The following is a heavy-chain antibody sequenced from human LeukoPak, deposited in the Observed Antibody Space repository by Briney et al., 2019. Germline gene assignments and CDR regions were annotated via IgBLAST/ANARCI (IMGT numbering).Heavy chain of an antibody. D-gene: IGHD3-22*01. CDR1: EYTFTSYY. CDR2: INPSGGST. V-gene: IGHV1-46*01. CDR3: ARGYYYDSSGYSHFDY. Sequence: GASVKVSCKASEYTFTSYYMHWVRQAPGQGHEWMGIINPSGGSTSYAQKLQDRVTMTRDTSTSTVYMELSSLRSDDTAVYYCARGYYYDSSGYSHFDYWGQGTLVTVSS. J-gene: IGHJ4*02.